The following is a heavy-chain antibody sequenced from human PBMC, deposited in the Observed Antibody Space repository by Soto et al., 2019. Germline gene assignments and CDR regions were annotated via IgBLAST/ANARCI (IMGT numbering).Heavy chain of an antibody. CDR1: GFTFEDFA. CDR2: ISWNGGRI. Sequence: EVQLVESGGGLVQPGRSLRLSCAASGFTFEDFAMNWVRQAPGKGPEWVSHISWNGGRIDYADSVQGRFTISRVNAKNALYLQMNSLRPKDTALYYCAKSGSNSLYDFESWGQGTLVTVSS. J-gene: IGHJ4*02. CDR3: AKSGSNSLYDFES. V-gene: IGHV3-9*01. D-gene: IGHD1-26*01.